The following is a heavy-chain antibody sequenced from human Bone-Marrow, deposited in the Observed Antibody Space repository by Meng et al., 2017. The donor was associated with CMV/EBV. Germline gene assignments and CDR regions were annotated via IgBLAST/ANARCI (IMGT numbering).Heavy chain of an antibody. CDR3: ARGDGMDV. V-gene: IGHV3-13*01. CDR1: GFTFSSYD. Sequence: GESLKISCAACGFTFSSYDMHWVRQATGKGLEWVSAIGTAGDTYYPGSVKGRFTISRENAKNSLYLQMNSLRAGDTAVYYCARGDGMDVWGQGTTVTVSS. J-gene: IGHJ6*02. CDR2: IGTAGDT.